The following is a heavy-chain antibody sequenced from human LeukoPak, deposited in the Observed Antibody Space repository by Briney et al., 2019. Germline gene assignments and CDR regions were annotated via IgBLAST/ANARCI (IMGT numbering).Heavy chain of an antibody. D-gene: IGHD3-9*01. Sequence: GGSLRLSCAASGFTFSDYGMVWVRQAPGKGLEWVAFIRYDGSNKYYADSVKGRFTISRDNSKNTLYLQMNSLRAEDTAVYYCAKDYDILTGYPDYFDYWGQGTLVTVSS. J-gene: IGHJ4*02. V-gene: IGHV3-30*02. CDR2: IRYDGSNK. CDR1: GFTFSDYG. CDR3: AKDYDILTGYPDYFDY.